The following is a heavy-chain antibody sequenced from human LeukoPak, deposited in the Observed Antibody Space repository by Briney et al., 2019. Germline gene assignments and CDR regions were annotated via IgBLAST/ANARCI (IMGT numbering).Heavy chain of an antibody. J-gene: IGHJ4*02. V-gene: IGHV1-2*06. CDR3: ARLPRNYRAPDY. Sequence: ASVKVSCKASGYTFTGYYIHWVRQAPGQGLEWMGRINPNSGGTNYAQKFQGRVTMTRDTSISTAYMELSRLRSDDTAVYYCARLPRNYRAPDYWGQGTLVTVSS. CDR2: INPNSGGT. CDR1: GYTFTGYY. D-gene: IGHD1-7*01.